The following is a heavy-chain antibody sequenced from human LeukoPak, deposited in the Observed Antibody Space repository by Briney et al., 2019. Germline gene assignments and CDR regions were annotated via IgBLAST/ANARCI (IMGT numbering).Heavy chain of an antibody. V-gene: IGHV1-24*01. CDR3: ATPGPAPINNWFET. CDR2: FDPEDVET. CDR1: GHTLTELS. J-gene: IGHJ5*02. Sequence: ASVKVSCKVSGHTLTELSMHWXXQAXGKGXXXXGSFDPEDVETVYAQNFQGRVTLTEDTSIDTAYMELYILRSEDTAVYYCATPGPAPINNWFETWGQGTLVTVSS. D-gene: IGHD2-2*01.